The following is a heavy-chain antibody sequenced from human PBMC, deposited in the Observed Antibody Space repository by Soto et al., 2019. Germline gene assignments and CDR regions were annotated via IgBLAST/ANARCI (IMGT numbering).Heavy chain of an antibody. Sequence: PGGSLRLSCAASGFTFNSYAMSWVRQAPEKGLEWVSSISCDGGSTDYADSVKGRFTISRDNSKNSLYLQMNSLRTEDTALYYCAKDIRKRDRYYYGMDVWGQGTTVPVSS. CDR1: GFTFNSYA. J-gene: IGHJ6*02. CDR2: ISCDGGST. V-gene: IGHV3-43*02. D-gene: IGHD3-3*01. CDR3: AKDIRKRDRYYYGMDV.